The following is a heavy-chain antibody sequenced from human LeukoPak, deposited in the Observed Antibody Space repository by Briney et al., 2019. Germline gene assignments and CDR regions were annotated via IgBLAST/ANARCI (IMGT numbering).Heavy chain of an antibody. V-gene: IGHV3-7*01. CDR1: GFNFSTYW. CDR2: IKQDGSEK. Sequence: PGGSLRLSCAASGFNFSTYWMNWVRQAPGNGLEWVANIKQDGSEKYYVDSVKGRFTISRDNAKNSLYLQMNSLRAEDTAVYYCVGGSGWTFDYWAQGTLVTVSS. D-gene: IGHD6-19*01. CDR3: VGGSGWTFDY. J-gene: IGHJ4*02.